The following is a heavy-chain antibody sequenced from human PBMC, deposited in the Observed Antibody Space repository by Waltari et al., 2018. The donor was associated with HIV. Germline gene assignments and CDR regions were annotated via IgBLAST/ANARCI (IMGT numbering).Heavy chain of an antibody. CDR3: ATRGVGYSSGWFVY. J-gene: IGHJ5*01. CDR2: ISSSGSTT. D-gene: IGHD6-25*01. CDR1: GFTFSTYE. V-gene: IGHV3-48*03. Sequence: EVQLVESGGGLVQPGGSLRLSCAASGFTFSTYEMNWVRQAPGKGLEWVSYISSSGSTTHYADSVKGRFTISRDNANNSLYMQMNSLRGDDTATYYCATRGVGYSSGWFVYWGHGTLVTVSS.